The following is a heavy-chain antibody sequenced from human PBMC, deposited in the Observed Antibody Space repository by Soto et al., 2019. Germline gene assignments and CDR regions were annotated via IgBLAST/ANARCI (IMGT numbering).Heavy chain of an antibody. Sequence: QVQLVQSGAEVKKPGASVKVSCKASGYTFTRYAIHWVRQAPGQRLEWMGWINAANGNTKYSQKFQGRVIVTTDTAASTAYMELGSLISEATAVYYCAREDWEWLGGGYFDSWGQGTLVTVSS. D-gene: IGHD6-19*01. V-gene: IGHV1-3*01. J-gene: IGHJ4*02. CDR3: AREDWEWLGGGYFDS. CDR2: INAANGNT. CDR1: GYTFTRYA.